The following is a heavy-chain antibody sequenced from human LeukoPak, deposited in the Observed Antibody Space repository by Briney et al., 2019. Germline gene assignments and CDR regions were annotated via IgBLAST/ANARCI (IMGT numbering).Heavy chain of an antibody. CDR1: GFTFSGFW. CDR3: ARDSGDTRYYYDSSGYYPGYFDF. J-gene: IGHJ4*02. V-gene: IGHV3-33*08. Sequence: GGSLRLSCAASGFTFSGFWMHWVRQAPGKGLEWVAIIWYDGSSKYSADSVKGRFTISRDNSKNTLYLQMNSLRAEDTAVYYCARDSGDTRYYYDSSGYYPGYFDFWGQGTPVTVSS. CDR2: IWYDGSSK. D-gene: IGHD3-22*01.